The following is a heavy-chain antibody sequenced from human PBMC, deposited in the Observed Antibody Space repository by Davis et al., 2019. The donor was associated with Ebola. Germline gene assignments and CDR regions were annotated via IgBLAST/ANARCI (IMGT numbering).Heavy chain of an antibody. V-gene: IGHV1-18*01. CDR1: GYTFTSYG. CDR2: ISAYNGNT. CDR3: ARFIGRALVVAATGRELYYYYGMDV. Sequence: AASVKVSCKASGYTFTSYGISWVRQAPGQGLEWMGWISAYNGNTNYAQKLQGRVTMTTDPSTSTAYMELRSLRSDDTAVYYCARFIGRALVVAATGRELYYYYGMDVRGQGTKVTVSS. J-gene: IGHJ6*02. D-gene: IGHD2-15*01.